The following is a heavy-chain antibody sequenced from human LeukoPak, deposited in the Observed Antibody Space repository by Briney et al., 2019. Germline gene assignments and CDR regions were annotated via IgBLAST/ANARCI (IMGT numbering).Heavy chain of an antibody. Sequence: GGSLRLSCAASGFTFTNYNINWVRQAPGKGLEWVSSISSSSGFKYYADSVKGRFTISRDNAKNSLYLQMNSLRAEDTAVYYCAELGITMIGGVWGKGTTVTISS. D-gene: IGHD3-10*02. CDR1: GFTFTNYN. J-gene: IGHJ6*04. CDR3: AELGITMIGGV. V-gene: IGHV3-21*01. CDR2: ISSSSGFK.